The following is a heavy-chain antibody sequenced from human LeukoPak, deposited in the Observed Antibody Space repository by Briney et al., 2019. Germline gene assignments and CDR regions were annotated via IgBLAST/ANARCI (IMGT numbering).Heavy chain of an antibody. CDR1: GFTFSSYG. CDR3: ATLEDDYSDY. V-gene: IGHV3-23*01. Sequence: GGSLLLSCAASGFTFSSYGMSWVRQAPGKGLEWVSAISGSGYSTYYADSVKGRFTISRDNSKNTLCLQMTSLRAEDTAVYYCATLEDDYSDYWGQGTLVTVSS. CDR2: ISGSGYST. J-gene: IGHJ4*02.